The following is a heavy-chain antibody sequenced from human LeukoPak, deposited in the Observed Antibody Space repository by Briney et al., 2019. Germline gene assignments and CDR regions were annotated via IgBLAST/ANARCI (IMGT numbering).Heavy chain of an antibody. CDR1: GGSFSGYY. V-gene: IGHV4-34*01. CDR2: INHSGST. CDR3: ASSPTYGDYSFY. J-gene: IGHJ4*02. Sequence: SETLSLTCAVYGGSFSGYYWSWIRQPPGKGLEWIGEINHSGSTNYNPSLKRRVTISVDMSKNQFSLKLSSVTAADTAVYYCASSPTYGDYSFYWGQGTLVTVSS. D-gene: IGHD4-17*01.